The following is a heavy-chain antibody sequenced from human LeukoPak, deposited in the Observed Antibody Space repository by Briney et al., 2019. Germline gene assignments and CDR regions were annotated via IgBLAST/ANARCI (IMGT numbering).Heavy chain of an antibody. V-gene: IGHV3-7*01. CDR3: ARDYDLGYFDY. CDR1: GFTFSSYL. Sequence: GGSLRLSCAASGFTFSSYLMSWVRQAPGKGREWVANIKQDGSEKYYVDSVKGRFTISRDNAKNSLYLQMNSLRAADTAVYYCARDYDLGYFDYWGQGTLVTVSS. D-gene: IGHD5-12*01. CDR2: IKQDGSEK. J-gene: IGHJ4*02.